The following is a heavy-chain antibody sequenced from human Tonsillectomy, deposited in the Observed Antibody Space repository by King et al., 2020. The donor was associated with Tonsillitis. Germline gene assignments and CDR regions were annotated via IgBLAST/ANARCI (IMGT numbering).Heavy chain of an antibody. J-gene: IGHJ6*02. Sequence: VQLVESGGGLVQPGGSLRLSCAASGFTFSSYAMSWVRQAPGKGLEWVSVISGSGGSTYYADSVKGRFIISRDNSKNTLYLQMNSLRAEDTAAYYCAKSGGCDLYYYYGMDVWGQGTTVIVSS. CDR2: ISGSGGST. D-gene: IGHD5-12*01. V-gene: IGHV3-23*04. CDR1: GFTFSSYA. CDR3: AKSGGCDLYYYYGMDV.